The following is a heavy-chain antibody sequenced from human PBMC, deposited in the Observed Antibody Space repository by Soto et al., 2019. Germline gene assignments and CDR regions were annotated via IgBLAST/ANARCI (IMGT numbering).Heavy chain of an antibody. V-gene: IGHV1-8*01. Sequence: QVQLVLSGDELKKPGASVKVSCKASGYTFSNYDMNWVRQATGQGPEWIGWVNPNNGDTGYAQKFQGRVTLTTDISTTTAYMELTSLRSEDTAIYYCAKVSRKGSAIDFDYWGQGTLITVSS. CDR3: AKVSRKGSAIDFDY. J-gene: IGHJ4*02. D-gene: IGHD3-10*01. CDR1: GYTFSNYD. CDR2: VNPNNGDT.